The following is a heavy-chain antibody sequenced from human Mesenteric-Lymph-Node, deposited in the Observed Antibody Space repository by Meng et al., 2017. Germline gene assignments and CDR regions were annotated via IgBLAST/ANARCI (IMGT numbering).Heavy chain of an antibody. V-gene: IGHV3-7*03. CDR2: IKEDGSEK. CDR3: AKEHYYGSGSFPAAFDI. Sequence: GESLKISCAASGFTFGPFWMNWVRQAPGKGLEWVAKIKEDGSEKYYVDSVKGRFTISRDNSKNTLYLQMNSLRAEDTAVYYYAKEHYYGSGSFPAAFDIWGQGTMVTVSS. D-gene: IGHD3-10*01. J-gene: IGHJ3*02. CDR1: GFTFGPFW.